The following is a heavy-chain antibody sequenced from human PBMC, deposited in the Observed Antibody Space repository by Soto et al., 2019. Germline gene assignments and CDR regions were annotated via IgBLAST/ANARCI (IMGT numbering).Heavy chain of an antibody. CDR1: GGSISSSSYY. CDR2: TYYSGTT. J-gene: IGHJ4*02. V-gene: IGHV4-39*01. D-gene: IGHD6-19*01. CDR3: ASRYTSAWYVVY. Sequence: SETLSLTCTVSGGSISSSSYYWAWIRQPPGKGLERIGSTYYSGTTYYNPSLKSRVTISVDTAKNQFSLKLTSVTAADTAVYYCASRYTSAWYVVYWGKGTQVTVSS.